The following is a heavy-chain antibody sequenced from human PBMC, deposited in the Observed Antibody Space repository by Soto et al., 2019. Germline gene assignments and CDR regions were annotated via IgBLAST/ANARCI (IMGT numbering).Heavy chain of an antibody. J-gene: IGHJ6*03. Sequence: EVQLVESGGGLVKPGGSLRLSCAASGFTFSNAWMSWVRQAPGKGLEWVGGIKSKTDGGTTDYGEPVKGRFTISRDDTKTTLSLQINSLKTENLALYYCTTDGCVDYGNYFSLSGYYYIDVWGKGTTVTVSS. CDR3: TTDGCVDYGNYFSLSGYYYIDV. CDR2: IKSKTDGGTT. CDR1: GFTFSNAW. D-gene: IGHD4-17*01. V-gene: IGHV3-15*01.